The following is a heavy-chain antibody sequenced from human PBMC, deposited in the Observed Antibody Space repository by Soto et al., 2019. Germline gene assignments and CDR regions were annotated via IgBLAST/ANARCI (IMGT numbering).Heavy chain of an antibody. CDR2: ISSSSSYI. J-gene: IGHJ4*02. CDR1: GFTFSSYS. D-gene: IGHD3-3*01. V-gene: IGHV3-21*04. CDR3: ARDGGRQYYFDY. Sequence: PGRSLRLSCAASGFTFSSYSMNWVRQAPGKGLEWVSSISSSSSYIYYADSVKGRFTISRDNAKNSLYLQMNSLRSEDTAVYYCARDGGRQYYFDYWGQGTLVTVSS.